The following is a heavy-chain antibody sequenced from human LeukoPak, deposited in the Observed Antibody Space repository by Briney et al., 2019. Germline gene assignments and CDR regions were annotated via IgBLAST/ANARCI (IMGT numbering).Heavy chain of an antibody. CDR2: IYSGGST. D-gene: IGHD3-22*01. CDR1: GFTVSSNY. J-gene: IGHJ4*01. CDR3: ARAGYYDSSGYYY. Sequence: GGSLRLSCAASGFTVSSNYMSWVRQAPGKGLEWVSVIYSGGSTYYADSVKGRFTISRDNSKNTLYLQMNSLRAEDTAVYYCARAGYYDSSGYYYWGQEPWSPSPQ. V-gene: IGHV3-53*01.